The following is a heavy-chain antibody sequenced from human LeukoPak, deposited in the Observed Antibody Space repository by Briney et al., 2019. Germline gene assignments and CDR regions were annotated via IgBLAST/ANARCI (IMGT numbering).Heavy chain of an antibody. D-gene: IGHD1-1*01. J-gene: IGHJ4*02. CDR2: ISTSGSTI. CDR3: ARRSYWNDVLDY. Sequence: GGSLRLSCAASGFTFSDYYMSWIRQAPGKGLEWVSYISTSGSTIYYADSVRGRFTISRDNAKNSLYLQIISLRAEDTAVYYCARRSYWNDVLDYWGQGTPVTVSS. V-gene: IGHV3-11*04. CDR1: GFTFSDYY.